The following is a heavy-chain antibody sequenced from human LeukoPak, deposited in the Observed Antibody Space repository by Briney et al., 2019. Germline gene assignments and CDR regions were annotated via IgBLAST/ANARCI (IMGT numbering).Heavy chain of an antibody. CDR1: GFTVSSNY. J-gene: IGHJ6*03. Sequence: QSGGSLRLSCAASGFTVSSNYMSWVRQAPGKGLEWVSVIYSGGSTYYADSVKGRFTISRDNSKNTLYLQMNSLRAEDTAVYYCASRAASLLNYYYYYHMDVWGKGTTVTISS. CDR3: ASRAASLLNYYYYYHMDV. CDR2: IYSGGST. D-gene: IGHD2-15*01. V-gene: IGHV3-66*01.